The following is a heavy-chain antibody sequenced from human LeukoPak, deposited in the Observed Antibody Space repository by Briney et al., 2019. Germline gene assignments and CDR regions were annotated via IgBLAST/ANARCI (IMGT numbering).Heavy chain of an antibody. J-gene: IGHJ4*02. Sequence: SETLSLTCTVSGGSISNGAYYWSWIRQHPGKGLQWIGYIYYSGATYYNPSLKSRVTMSVDTSKNQFSLNLDSVTDADTALYYCARRGGYYPDYWGQGTLVTVSS. CDR1: GGSISNGAYY. D-gene: IGHD3-22*01. CDR3: ARRGGYYPDY. CDR2: IYYSGAT. V-gene: IGHV4-31*03.